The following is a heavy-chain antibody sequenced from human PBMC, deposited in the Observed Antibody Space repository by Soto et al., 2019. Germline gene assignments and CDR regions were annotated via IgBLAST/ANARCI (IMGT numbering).Heavy chain of an antibody. CDR2: ISNSGST. D-gene: IGHD5-18*01. J-gene: IGHJ4*02. CDR1: AGSSTDVGDY. CDR3: ATQSGSIYGYFGH. Sequence: ASQPLSVRSTVAAGSSTDVGDYWPRIRKSPGKGLEWIGYISNSGSTGYNPSLKTRLSMSVDRSKNQFTLRLTSVTAADTAVYFCATQSGSIYGYFGHWGQGTQVSVSS. V-gene: IGHV4-30-4*08.